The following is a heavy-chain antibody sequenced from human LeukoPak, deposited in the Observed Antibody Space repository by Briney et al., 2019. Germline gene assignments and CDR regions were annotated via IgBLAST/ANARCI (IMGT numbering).Heavy chain of an antibody. J-gene: IGHJ4*02. D-gene: IGHD4-17*01. V-gene: IGHV3-30*02. CDR2: IRYDGSNK. CDR1: GFTFSSYG. Sequence: TGGSLRLSCAASGFTFSSYGMHWVRQAPGKGLEWVAFIRYDGSNKYYADSVKGRFTISRDNSKNTLYLQMNSLRAEDTAVYYCAKDPTALYGDYYFDYWGQGTLVTVSS. CDR3: AKDPTALYGDYYFDY.